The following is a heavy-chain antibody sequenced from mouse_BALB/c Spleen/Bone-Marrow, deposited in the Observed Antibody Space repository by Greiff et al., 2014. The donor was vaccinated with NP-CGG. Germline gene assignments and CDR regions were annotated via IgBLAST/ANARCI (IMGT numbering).Heavy chain of an antibody. CDR3: ARSAYYRSLFAY. CDR2: INPSSGYA. Sequence: VKLVESGAELARPGASVKMSCKASGYTFTSYTMHWVKQGPGQGLEWIGYINPSSGYANYNQKFKDKATLTADKSSSTAYMQLSSLTSEDSAVYYCARSAYYRSLFAYWGQGTLVTVSA. CDR1: GYTFTSYT. J-gene: IGHJ3*01. V-gene: IGHV1-4*01. D-gene: IGHD2-14*01.